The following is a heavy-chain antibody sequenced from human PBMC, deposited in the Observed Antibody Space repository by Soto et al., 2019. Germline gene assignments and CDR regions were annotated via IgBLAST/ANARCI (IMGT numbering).Heavy chain of an antibody. Sequence: PSETLSLTCTVSGGSVSSGSYYWSWIRQPPGKGLEWIGYIYYSGSTNYNPSLKSRVTISVDTSKNQFSLKLSSVTAADTAVYYCERGGGNANFDYWGQGTLVTVSS. D-gene: IGHD2-15*01. V-gene: IGHV4-61*01. CDR1: GGSVSSGSYY. J-gene: IGHJ4*02. CDR2: IYYSGST. CDR3: ERGGGNANFDY.